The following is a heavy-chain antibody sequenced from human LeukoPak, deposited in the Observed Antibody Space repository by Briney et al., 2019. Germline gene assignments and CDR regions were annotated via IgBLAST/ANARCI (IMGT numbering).Heavy chain of an antibody. CDR2: FSGSGGNT. V-gene: IGHV3-23*01. CDR1: GFTFSSYA. Sequence: GGSLRLSCAASGFTFSSYAMSWVRQAPGKGLEWASTFSGSGGNTYYADSVKGRFTISRDNAKNSLYLQMNSLRAEDTALYYCARGFPGENHDYWGQGTLVTVSS. D-gene: IGHD1-14*01. J-gene: IGHJ4*02. CDR3: ARGFPGENHDY.